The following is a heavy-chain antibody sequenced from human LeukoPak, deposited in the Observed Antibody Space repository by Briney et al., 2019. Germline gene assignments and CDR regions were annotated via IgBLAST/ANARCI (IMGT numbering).Heavy chain of an antibody. CDR2: INPNSGDT. D-gene: IGHD4-23*01. V-gene: IGHV1-2*02. CDR3: ARVDGDYDGNYSYYYGMDV. J-gene: IGHJ6*02. CDR1: GYTFTGYY. Sequence: ASVKVSCKASGYTFTGYYMHWVRQAPGQGLEWMGWINPNSGDTNYAQKFQGRVTMTRDTSISTAYMELSRLRSDDTAVYYCARVDGDYDGNYSYYYGMDVWGQGTTVTVSS.